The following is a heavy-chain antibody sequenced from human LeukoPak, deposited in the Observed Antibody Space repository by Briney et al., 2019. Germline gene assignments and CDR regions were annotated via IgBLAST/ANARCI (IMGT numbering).Heavy chain of an antibody. CDR3: AGGYSGSWYYYYYYGMDV. J-gene: IGHJ6*02. CDR1: GFTFSSYS. V-gene: IGHV3-48*01. Sequence: RTGGSLRLSCAASGFTFSSYSMSWVRQAPGKGLEWVSYISSSSSTIYYADSVKGRFTISRDNAKNSLYLQMNSLRAEDTAVYYCAGGYSGSWYYYYYYGMDVWGQGTTVTVSS. CDR2: ISSSSSTI. D-gene: IGHD6-13*01.